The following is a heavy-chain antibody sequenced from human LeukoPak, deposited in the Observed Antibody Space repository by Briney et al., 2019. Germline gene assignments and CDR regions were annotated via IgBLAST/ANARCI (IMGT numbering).Heavy chain of an antibody. D-gene: IGHD5-12*01. J-gene: IGHJ4*02. CDR2: NYSGGST. CDR3: AIRKSGNAIDY. CDR1: GFAVSSNY. Sequence: GGTLRLSCAASGFAVSSNYMSWVRQAPGKGLEWVAVNYSGGSTNYADSVKGRFTISRDNSKNTLYLLMNSLRAEDTAVYYCAIRKSGNAIDYWGQGTLVTVSS. V-gene: IGHV3-66*01.